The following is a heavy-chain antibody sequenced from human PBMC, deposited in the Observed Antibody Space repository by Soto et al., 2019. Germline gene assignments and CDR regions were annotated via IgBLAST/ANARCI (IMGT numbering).Heavy chain of an antibody. J-gene: IGHJ6*02. Sequence: PSETLSLTCTVSGASISNYYWSWIRQPPGKGLQSIGYIYHSGTTNYNPSLKSRVTISVDTSKNQFSLKLSSATAADTAVYYCARLYYFGSGNYYPYGVAFWGQGTTVTVSS. CDR3: ARLYYFGSGNYYPYGVAF. CDR2: IYHSGTT. D-gene: IGHD3-10*01. V-gene: IGHV4-59*01. CDR1: GASISNYY.